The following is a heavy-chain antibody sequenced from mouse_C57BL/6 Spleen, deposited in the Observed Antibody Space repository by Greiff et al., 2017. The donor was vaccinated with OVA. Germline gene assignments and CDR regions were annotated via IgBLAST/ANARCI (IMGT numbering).Heavy chain of an antibody. CDR3: ARGNYYGSGGYYFDY. V-gene: IGHV2-2*01. J-gene: IGHJ2*01. D-gene: IGHD1-1*01. CDR2: IWCGGST. Sequence: VQGVESGPGLVQPSQSLSLTCTVSGFSLTSYGVHWVRQSPGKGLEWLGDIWCGGSTDYNPAFISRLCISTDNSKSQVFFKMNRLQADDTAIYYSARGNYYGSGGYYFDYWGQGTTLTVSS. CDR1: GFSLTSYG.